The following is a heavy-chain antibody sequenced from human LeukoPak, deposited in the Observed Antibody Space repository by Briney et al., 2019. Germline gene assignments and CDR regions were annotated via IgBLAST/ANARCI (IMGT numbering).Heavy chain of an antibody. CDR1: GFTFSSYS. CDR2: ISSSSSYI. Sequence: KPGGSLRLSCAASGFTFSSYSMNWVRQAPGKGLEWVSSISSSSSYIYYADSVKGRFTISRDNSKNTLYLQMNSLRAEDTAVYYCAKVGADYCYYMDVWGKGTTVTISS. V-gene: IGHV3-21*04. D-gene: IGHD6-19*01. J-gene: IGHJ6*03. CDR3: AKVGADYCYYMDV.